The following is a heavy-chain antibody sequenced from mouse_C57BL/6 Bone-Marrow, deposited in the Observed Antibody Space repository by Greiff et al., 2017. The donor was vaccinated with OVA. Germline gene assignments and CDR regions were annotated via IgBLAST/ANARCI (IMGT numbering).Heavy chain of an antibody. CDR1: GYSITSGYY. CDR3: AREDSNYLFDY. Sequence: EVKLQESGPGLVKPSQSLSLTCSVTGYSITSGYYWNWIRQFPGNKLEWMGYISYDGSNNYNPSLKNRISITRDTSKNQFFLKLNSVTTEDTATYYCAREDSNYLFDYWGQGTTLTVSS. J-gene: IGHJ2*01. D-gene: IGHD2-5*01. CDR2: ISYDGSN. V-gene: IGHV3-6*01.